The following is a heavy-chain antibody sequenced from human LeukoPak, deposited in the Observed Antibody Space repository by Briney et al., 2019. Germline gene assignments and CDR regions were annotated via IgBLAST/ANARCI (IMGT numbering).Heavy chain of an antibody. Sequence: PGGSLRLSCAASGFTFSSYAMSWVRQAPGKGLEWVSAISGSGGSTYYADSVKGRFTISRDNSKNTLYLQINSLRAEDTAVYYCANFHRGYSYGSIDYWGQGTLVTVSS. CDR3: ANFHRGYSYGSIDY. J-gene: IGHJ4*02. CDR2: ISGSGGST. V-gene: IGHV3-23*01. D-gene: IGHD5-18*01. CDR1: GFTFSSYA.